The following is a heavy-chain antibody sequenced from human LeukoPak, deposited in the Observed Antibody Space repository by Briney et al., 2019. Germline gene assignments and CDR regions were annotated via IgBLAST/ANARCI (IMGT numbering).Heavy chain of an antibody. V-gene: IGHV3-53*05. CDR2: IYSGGST. J-gene: IGHJ4*02. CDR1: GFTVSSNY. Sequence: GGSLRLSCAASGFTVSSNYMSWVRQAPGKGLEWVSVIYSGGSTYYADSVKGRFTISRDNSKNTVYLQMNNLGTEDTAVYYCARIFDFWGQGTLVTVSS. CDR3: ARIFDF.